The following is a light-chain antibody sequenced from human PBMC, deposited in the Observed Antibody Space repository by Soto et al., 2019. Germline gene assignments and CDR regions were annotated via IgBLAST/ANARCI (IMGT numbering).Light chain of an antibody. CDR2: EVG. J-gene: IGLJ2*01. CDR1: SSDIGTYIY. V-gene: IGLV2-14*01. CDR3: SSYTSSNSVV. Sequence: QPVLTQPASVSGSPGQSITISCTGTSSDIGTYIYVSWYLQHPGKAPKLLIYEVGNRPSGVSNRFSGSKSGNTASLTISGLQAEDEADYYCSSYTSSNSVVFGGGTKVTVL.